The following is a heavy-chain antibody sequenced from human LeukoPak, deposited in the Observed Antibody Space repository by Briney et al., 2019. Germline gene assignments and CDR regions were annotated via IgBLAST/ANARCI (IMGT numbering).Heavy chain of an antibody. V-gene: IGHV3-30*02. D-gene: IGHD7-27*01. CDR1: GFTFSSYG. CDR3: AKVGARGSSTGWFDP. J-gene: IGHJ5*02. Sequence: GGSLRLSCAASGFTFSSYGMHWVRQAPGKGLEWVAFIRYDGSNKYYADSVKGRFTISRGNSKNTLYLQMNSLRAEDTAVYYCAKVGARGSSTGWFDPWGQGTLVTVSS. CDR2: IRYDGSNK.